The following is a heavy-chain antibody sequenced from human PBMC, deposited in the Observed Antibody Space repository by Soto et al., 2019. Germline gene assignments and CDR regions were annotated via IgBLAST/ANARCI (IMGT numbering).Heavy chain of an antibody. D-gene: IGHD3-10*01. V-gene: IGHV1-69*02. CDR1: GGTFSRYT. Sequence: QVQLVQSGAEVKKPGSSVKVSCKASGGTFSRYTINWVRQAPGQGLEWMGRIIPIAAIANYTQKFQGRVTITVDKSSTXAYMELSSLRSDDTAVYYCARGSTIVRGAPSWFDPWGQGPLVTVSS. J-gene: IGHJ5*02. CDR3: ARGSTIVRGAPSWFDP. CDR2: IIPIAAIA.